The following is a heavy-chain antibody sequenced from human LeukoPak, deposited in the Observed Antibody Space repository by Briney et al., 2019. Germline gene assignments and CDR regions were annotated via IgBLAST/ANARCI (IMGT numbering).Heavy chain of an antibody. J-gene: IGHJ4*02. V-gene: IGHV3-23*01. CDR2: ISGSGGST. Sequence: GGSLRLSCAASGFTFSSYAMSWVRQAPGKGLEWVSAISGSGGSTYYADSVKGRFTISRDNSKNTLYLQMNSLRAEDTAVYYCAKERYYDSSGYYYFDYWGQGTLVTVSS. CDR3: AKERYYDSSGYYYFDY. CDR1: GFTFSSYA. D-gene: IGHD3-22*01.